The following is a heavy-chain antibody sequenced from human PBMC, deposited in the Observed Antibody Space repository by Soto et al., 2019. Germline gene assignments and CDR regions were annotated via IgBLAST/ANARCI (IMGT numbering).Heavy chain of an antibody. Sequence: QVQLVESGGGVVQPGRSLRLSCAASGFTFSSYGMHWVRQAPGKGLEWVAVISYDGSNKYYADSVKGRFTISRDNSKNTLYLQMNSLRAEDTAVYYCAKEYYYGSGSYYKGEDYYYYYGMDVW. CDR3: AKEYYYGSGSYYKGEDYYYYYGMDV. J-gene: IGHJ6*01. V-gene: IGHV3-30*18. D-gene: IGHD3-10*01. CDR2: ISYDGSNK. CDR1: GFTFSSYG.